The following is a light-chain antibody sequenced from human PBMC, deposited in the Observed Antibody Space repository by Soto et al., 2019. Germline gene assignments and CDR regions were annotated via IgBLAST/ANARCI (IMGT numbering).Light chain of an antibody. V-gene: IGLV2-14*01. CDR1: SSDVGAYNY. J-gene: IGLJ1*01. CDR2: DVN. CDR3: SSYTSSSTYV. Sequence: QSVLTQPASVSGSPGQSITISCTGTSSDVGAYNYVSWYQQYPGKAPQLMIYDVNNRPSGVSNRFSGSKSGNTASLTVSGLQAEDEADYYCSSYTSSSTYVFGTGTKLTVL.